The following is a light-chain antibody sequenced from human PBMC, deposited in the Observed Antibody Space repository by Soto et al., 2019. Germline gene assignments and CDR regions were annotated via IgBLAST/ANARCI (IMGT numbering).Light chain of an antibody. Sequence: SYELTQPPSVSVAPGKTARISCGGNNIGSKSVHWYQRKPGQAPVLVIYSDPDLPSVMPERFSGSNSGNTATLTISRVAAGDEADYYCQVWDGSSAHVVFGGGTKLTVL. J-gene: IGLJ2*01. V-gene: IGLV3-21*04. CDR2: SDP. CDR3: QVWDGSSAHVV. CDR1: NIGSKS.